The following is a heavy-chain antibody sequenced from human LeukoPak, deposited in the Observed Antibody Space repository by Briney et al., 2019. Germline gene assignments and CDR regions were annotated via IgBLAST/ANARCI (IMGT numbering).Heavy chain of an antibody. D-gene: IGHD2-2*01. CDR1: GITFSSYG. Sequence: GGSLRLSCAASGITFSSYGMSWVRQAPGKGLEWVSSISSTGGTTYYADSVKGRFTISRDNSKNTLYLQMNSLRAEDTAVYYCAKDPAFSYWGQGTLVTVSS. CDR2: ISSTGGTT. J-gene: IGHJ4*02. CDR3: AKDPAFSY. V-gene: IGHV3-23*01.